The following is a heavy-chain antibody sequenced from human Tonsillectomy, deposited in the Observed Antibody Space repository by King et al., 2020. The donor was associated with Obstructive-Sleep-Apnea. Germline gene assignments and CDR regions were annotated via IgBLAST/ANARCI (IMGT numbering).Heavy chain of an antibody. CDR2: SSRSSSYT. Sequence: VQLVESGGGLVKPGGSLRLSCAASGFTFSSYSMSWVRQAPGKGLEWVSSSSRSSSYTCYADSVKGRFTISRDNAKNSLYLHMNSLRADDTAVYYCARYCSSTSCYPDYYYGMDVWGQGTSVTVSS. D-gene: IGHD2-2*01. J-gene: IGHJ6*02. CDR3: ARYCSSTSCYPDYYYGMDV. CDR1: GFTFSSYS. V-gene: IGHV3-21*01.